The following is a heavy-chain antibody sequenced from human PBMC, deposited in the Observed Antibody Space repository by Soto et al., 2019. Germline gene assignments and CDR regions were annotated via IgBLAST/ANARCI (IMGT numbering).Heavy chain of an antibody. J-gene: IGHJ4*02. D-gene: IGHD6-13*01. Sequence: QVQLVESGGGVVQPGRSLRLSCAASGFTFSHYGMHWVRQAPGKGLEWVAFIWYDGSNKYYADSVKGRFTISRDNSKNPLYLQMDNLRAEDTAVFYCARGRGTSWYFDYGGQGSLVTVSS. CDR2: IWYDGSNK. CDR3: ARGRGTSWYFDY. V-gene: IGHV3-33*01. CDR1: GFTFSHYG.